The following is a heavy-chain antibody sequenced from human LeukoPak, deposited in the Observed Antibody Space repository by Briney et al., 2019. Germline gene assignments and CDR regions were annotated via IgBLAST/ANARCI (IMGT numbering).Heavy chain of an antibody. CDR2: ISGSGGST. V-gene: IGHV3-23*01. CDR3: AKKPWRSYHPQRRGYFDY. Sequence: GGSLRLSCAASGFTFSSYAMSWVRQAPGKGLEWVSAISGSGGSTYYADSVKGRFTISRDNSKNTLYLQMNSLRAEDTAVYYCAKKPWRSYHPQRRGYFDYWGQGTLVTVSS. J-gene: IGHJ4*02. D-gene: IGHD1-26*01. CDR1: GFTFSSYA.